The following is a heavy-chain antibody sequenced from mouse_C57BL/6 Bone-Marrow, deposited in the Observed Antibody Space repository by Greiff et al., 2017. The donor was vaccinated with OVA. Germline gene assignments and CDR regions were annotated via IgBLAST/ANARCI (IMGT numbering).Heavy chain of an antibody. CDR1: GYTFTSYW. CDR3: AKTGVVRWGFAY. CDR2: IDPSDSYT. V-gene: IGHV1-69*01. D-gene: IGHD1-1*01. Sequence: QVQLQQPGAELVMPGASVKLSCKASGYTFTSYWMHWVKQRPGQGLEWIGEIDPSDSYTKYNQKFKGKSTLTVDKSSSTAYMQLSSLTSEDSAVYYCAKTGVVRWGFAYWGQGTLVTVSA. J-gene: IGHJ3*01.